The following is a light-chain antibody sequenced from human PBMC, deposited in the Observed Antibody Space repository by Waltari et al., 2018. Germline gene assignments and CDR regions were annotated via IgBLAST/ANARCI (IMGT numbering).Light chain of an antibody. V-gene: IGKV3-15*01. Sequence: VLLTQSPASLSVSPGDTVILSCRASQSVRTNLVWYQQKAGQAPRTLIYGASTRASGVPSMFSGSGSETDFTLIISSLQSEDAAVYFCQQYYVWPPITFGGGTK. J-gene: IGKJ4*01. CDR3: QQYYVWPPIT. CDR1: QSVRTN. CDR2: GAS.